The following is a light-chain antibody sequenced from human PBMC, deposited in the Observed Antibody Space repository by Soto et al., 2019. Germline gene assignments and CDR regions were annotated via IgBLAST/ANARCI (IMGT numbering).Light chain of an antibody. Sequence: QSVLTQPPSVSAAPGQKVTISCSGVSSNIGDNYVSWYQQFPGTAPKLLIYDNDKRPSGIPDRFSGSKSGTSATLGITGLQTGDEADYYCGTWDNSLSVVFGGGTKLTVL. CDR1: SSNIGDNY. J-gene: IGLJ2*01. CDR3: GTWDNSLSVV. V-gene: IGLV1-51*01. CDR2: DND.